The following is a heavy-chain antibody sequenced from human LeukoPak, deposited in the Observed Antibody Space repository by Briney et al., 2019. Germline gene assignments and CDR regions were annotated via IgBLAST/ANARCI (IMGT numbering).Heavy chain of an antibody. D-gene: IGHD2/OR15-2a*01. Sequence: GGSLRLSCAASGFTFSSYEMNWVRQAPGKGLEWVSYISSSGRTIYYADSVKGRFTISSDNAKNSLYLQMNSLRAEDTAVYYCARDRIRVLGYWGQGTLVTVSS. V-gene: IGHV3-48*03. CDR1: GFTFSSYE. J-gene: IGHJ4*02. CDR3: ARDRIRVLGY. CDR2: ISSSGRTI.